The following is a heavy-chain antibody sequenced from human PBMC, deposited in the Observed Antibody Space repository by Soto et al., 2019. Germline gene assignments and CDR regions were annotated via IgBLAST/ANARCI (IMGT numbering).Heavy chain of an antibody. CDR2: IYYSGST. D-gene: IGHD3-10*01. J-gene: IGHJ4*02. CDR1: GGSISSYY. CDR3: ARGRSGSYYNFDY. Sequence: SETLSLTCTVSGGSISSYYWSWIRQPPGKGLEWIGYIYYSGSTNYNPSLKSRVTISVDTSKNQFSLKLSSVTAADTAVYYCARGRSGSYYNFDYWGQGTPVTVSS. V-gene: IGHV4-59*01.